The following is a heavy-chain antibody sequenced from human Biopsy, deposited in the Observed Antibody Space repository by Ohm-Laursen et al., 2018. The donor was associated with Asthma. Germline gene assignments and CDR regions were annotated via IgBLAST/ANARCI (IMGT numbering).Heavy chain of an antibody. Sequence: SLRLSCSASGFSFSDYSMTWIRQAPGKGLEWVSSITGSGGFTYYADSVKGRFTISRDKSENTLYPQMNSLRAEDTAVYLCARFVQAEEGVFWGQGARVTVS. V-gene: IGHV3-23*01. CDR1: GFSFSDYS. D-gene: IGHD3-3*01. CDR3: ARFVQAEEGVF. J-gene: IGHJ4*02. CDR2: ITGSGGFT.